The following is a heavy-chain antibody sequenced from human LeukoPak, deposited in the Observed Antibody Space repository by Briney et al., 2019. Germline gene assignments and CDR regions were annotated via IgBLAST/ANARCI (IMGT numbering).Heavy chain of an antibody. J-gene: IGHJ4*02. D-gene: IGHD3-16*02. CDR1: GGSFSGYY. V-gene: IGHV4-34*01. CDR3: ARGIPPYDYVWRSYRPPVPYYFDY. CDR2: INHSGST. Sequence: KSSETLSLTCAVYGGSFSGYYWSWIRQPPGKGLEWIGEINHSGSTNYNPSLKSRVTISVDTSKNQFSLKLSSVTAADTAVYYCARGIPPYDYVWRSYRPPVPYYFDYWGQGTLVTVSS.